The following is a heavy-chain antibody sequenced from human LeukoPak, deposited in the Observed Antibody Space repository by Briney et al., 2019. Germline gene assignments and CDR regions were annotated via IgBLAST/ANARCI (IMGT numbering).Heavy chain of an antibody. Sequence: GGSLRLSCAASGFTFSRYWMSWVRQAPGKGLEWVANIKQDGSEKYYVDSVKGRFTISRDNAKNSLFLQMNSLRAEDTAVSYCARVEETLTTAAIIRKYYYYYYYMDVWGKGTTVTVSS. V-gene: IGHV3-7*01. J-gene: IGHJ6*03. CDR3: ARVEETLTTAAIIRKYYYYYYYMDV. CDR2: IKQDGSEK. D-gene: IGHD4-11*01. CDR1: GFTFSRYW.